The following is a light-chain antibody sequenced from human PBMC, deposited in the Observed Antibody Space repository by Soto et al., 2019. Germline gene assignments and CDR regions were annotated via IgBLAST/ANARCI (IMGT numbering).Light chain of an antibody. V-gene: IGLV2-14*01. CDR1: SSDVGAYNS. CDR3: SSYTSSSSYV. CDR2: DVT. J-gene: IGLJ1*01. Sequence: QSALTQPASVSGSPGQSIAISCTGTSSDVGAYNSVSWYQQYPGKAPKLMIHDVTNRPSGVSDRFSGSKSGNTASLTISGLHAEDEADYYCSSYTSSSSYVFGSGTQLTVL.